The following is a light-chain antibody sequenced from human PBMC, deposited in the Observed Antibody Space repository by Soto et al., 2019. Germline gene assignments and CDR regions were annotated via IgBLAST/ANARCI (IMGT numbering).Light chain of an antibody. Sequence: EIVVTQSPGTLSLSPGETAILSCRASQSVSSSYLAWYQQKPGQAPRRLIYGASSKATCIPDRFRGSGSGTDFTLIISRLEHEDFAVYYCQQYGRSPRTFGQGTKVEIK. CDR2: GAS. CDR3: QQYGRSPRT. V-gene: IGKV3-20*01. J-gene: IGKJ1*01. CDR1: QSVSSSY.